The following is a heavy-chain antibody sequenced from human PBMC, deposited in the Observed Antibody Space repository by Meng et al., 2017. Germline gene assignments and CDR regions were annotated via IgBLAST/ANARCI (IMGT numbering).Heavy chain of an antibody. CDR2: TFYRSKWYK. CDR1: GDIVSSNSVA. V-gene: IGHV6-1*01. J-gene: IGHJ3*02. Sequence: QGLLQHSGPGLVKPSQTLSPTCAIPGDIVSSNSVAWHWIRQSPSRGLEWLGRTFYRSKWYKDFALSLKSRITINPDTSKNQFSLQLNSVTPEDTAVYYCARGLGNAFDIWGQGTLVTVSS. CDR3: ARGLGNAFDI.